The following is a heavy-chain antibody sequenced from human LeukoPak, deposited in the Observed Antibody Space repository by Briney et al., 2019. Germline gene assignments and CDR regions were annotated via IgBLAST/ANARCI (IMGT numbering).Heavy chain of an antibody. V-gene: IGHV4-31*03. CDR2: IYYSGST. CDR3: ARVKSSGTISKYYFDY. D-gene: IGHD6-19*01. Sequence: SETLSLTCTVSGGSISSGRYYWSWIRQHPGKGLEWIGYIYYSGSTYYNPSLKSRVTISVDTSKNQFSLKLSSVTAADTAVYYCARVKSSGTISKYYFDYWGQGTLVTVSS. CDR1: GGSISSGRYY. J-gene: IGHJ4*02.